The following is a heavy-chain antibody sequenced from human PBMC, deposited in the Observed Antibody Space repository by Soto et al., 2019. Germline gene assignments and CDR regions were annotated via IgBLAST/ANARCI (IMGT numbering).Heavy chain of an antibody. CDR3: ARDSHCTNGVCYKTGAFDI. D-gene: IGHD2-8*01. Sequence: QVQLVESGGGVVQPGRSLRLSCAASGFTFSSYGMHWVRQAPGKGLEWVAVIWDDGSNKYYADSVKGRFTISRDNSKNTLYLQMNSLRAEDTAVYYCARDSHCTNGVCYKTGAFDIWGQGTMVTVSS. CDR2: IWDDGSNK. J-gene: IGHJ3*02. V-gene: IGHV3-33*01. CDR1: GFTFSSYG.